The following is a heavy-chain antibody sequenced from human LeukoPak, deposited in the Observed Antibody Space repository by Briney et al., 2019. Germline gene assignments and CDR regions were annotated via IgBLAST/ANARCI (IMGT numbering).Heavy chain of an antibody. CDR3: AKGGQDFDFWRFDY. CDR1: GFSFSVYA. CDR2: ISGSGGRT. J-gene: IGHJ4*02. D-gene: IGHD3-3*01. V-gene: IGHV3-23*01. Sequence: GGSLRLSCAASGFSFSVYAMSWVRQAPGKGLEWVSSISGSGGRTYYTNSVKGRFTISRESFKNTVYLEMNNLGAEDTALYYCAKGGQDFDFWRFDYWGQGNLVIVSS.